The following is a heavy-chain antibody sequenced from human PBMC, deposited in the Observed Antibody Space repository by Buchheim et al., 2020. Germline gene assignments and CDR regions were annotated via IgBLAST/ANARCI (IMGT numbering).Heavy chain of an antibody. CDR1: GGSISSSSYY. D-gene: IGHD1-26*01. V-gene: IGHV4-39*07. J-gene: IGHJ4*02. Sequence: QLQLQESGPGLVKPSETLSLTCTVSGGSISSSSYYWGWFRQPPGKGLEWIGSIYYSGSTSYNPSLKSRVTISVDTSKNQFSLKLSSVTAADTAVYYCARISGSYWYWGQGTL. CDR2: IYYSGST. CDR3: ARISGSYWY.